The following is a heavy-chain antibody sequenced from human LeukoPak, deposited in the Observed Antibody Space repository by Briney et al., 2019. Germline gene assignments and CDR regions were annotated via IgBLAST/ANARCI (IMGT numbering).Heavy chain of an antibody. J-gene: IGHJ4*02. CDR3: ARAEDLVVPAASFDY. CDR1: GFTFSSYS. Sequence: GGSLRLSCAASGFTFSSYSMNWVRQAPGKGLEWVSSISSSSSYIYYADSVKGRFTISRDNAKNSPYLQMNSLRAEDTAVYYCARAEDLVVPAASFDYWGQGTLVTVSS. V-gene: IGHV3-21*01. CDR2: ISSSSSYI. D-gene: IGHD2-2*01.